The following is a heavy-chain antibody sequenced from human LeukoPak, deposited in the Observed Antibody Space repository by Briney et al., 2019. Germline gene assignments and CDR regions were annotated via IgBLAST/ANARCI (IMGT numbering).Heavy chain of an antibody. Sequence: SVKVSCKASGGTFSSYAISWVRQAPGQGLEWMGGIIPIFGTANYAQKFQGRVTITADESTSTAYMELSGLRSEDTAVYYCARGSSLEWLSTYYYYYMDVWGKGTTVTVSS. J-gene: IGHJ6*03. CDR1: GGTFSSYA. V-gene: IGHV1-69*13. CDR2: IIPIFGTA. D-gene: IGHD3-3*01. CDR3: ARGSSLEWLSTYYYYYMDV.